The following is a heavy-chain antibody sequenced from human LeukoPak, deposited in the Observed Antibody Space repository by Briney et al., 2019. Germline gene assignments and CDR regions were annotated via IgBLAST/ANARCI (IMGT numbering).Heavy chain of an antibody. CDR3: ARGYCSSTSCYDYFDY. CDR1: GFTFSDTW. V-gene: IGHV3-74*01. J-gene: IGHJ4*02. CDR2: IRSDGSDT. D-gene: IGHD2-2*01. Sequence: GGSLRLSCAASGFTFSDTWMHWVRQAPGKGLVWVSRIRSDGSDTRYAESVKGRFTISRDNAKNTLYLQMNSLRAEDTAVYYCARGYCSSTSCYDYFDYWGQGTLVTVSS.